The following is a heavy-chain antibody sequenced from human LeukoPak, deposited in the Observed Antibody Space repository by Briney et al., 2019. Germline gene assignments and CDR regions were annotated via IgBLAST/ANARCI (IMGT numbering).Heavy chain of an antibody. V-gene: IGHV4-38-2*02. J-gene: IGHJ4*02. CDR2: IYHSGST. Sequence: PSETLSLTCTVSGYSISSGYYWGWIRQPPGKGLEWIASIYHSGSTYYNPSLKSRVTISVDTSKNQFSLKLSSVTAADTAVYYCARASAAAGTAPYWGQGTLVTVSS. CDR3: ARASAAAGTAPY. CDR1: GYSISSGYY. D-gene: IGHD6-13*01.